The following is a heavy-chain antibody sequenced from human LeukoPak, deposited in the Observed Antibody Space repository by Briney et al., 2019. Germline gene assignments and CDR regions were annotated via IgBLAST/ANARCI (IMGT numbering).Heavy chain of an antibody. CDR3: ARVQGGGFRTADF. Sequence: GGSLRLSCVVSGFTFSSYAMSWVRQAPGKGLEWVAVILEDGTIQHYADSVKGRFTISRDNSRNTVFLQMNSLRGEDTAIYYCARVQGGGFRTADFWGQGTLVTVSS. D-gene: IGHD3-10*01. V-gene: IGHV3-30*04. CDR2: ILEDGTIQ. J-gene: IGHJ4*02. CDR1: GFTFSSYA.